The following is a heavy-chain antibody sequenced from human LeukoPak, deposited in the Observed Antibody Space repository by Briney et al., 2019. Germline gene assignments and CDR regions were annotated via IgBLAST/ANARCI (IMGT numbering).Heavy chain of an antibody. CDR1: GCTFSSYA. Sequence: PAGSLTLSCTASGCTFSSYAMSWVRQAPGKGLEWVSSISSSSYIYYADSVKGRFTISIDNAKNSLYLQLNSLRAEDTAVEYCAGVVPAADYFYYYVDVCGKGTTVTASS. D-gene: IGHD2-2*01. CDR2: ISSSSYI. J-gene: IGHJ6*03. V-gene: IGHV3-21*04. CDR3: AGVVPAADYFYYYVDV.